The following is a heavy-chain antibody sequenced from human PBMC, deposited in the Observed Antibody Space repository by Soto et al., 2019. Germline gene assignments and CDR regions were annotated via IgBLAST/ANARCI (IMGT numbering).Heavy chain of an antibody. CDR3: ARAEYYGSGSYYPDYFDY. V-gene: IGHV4-30-4*01. D-gene: IGHD3-10*01. J-gene: IGHJ4*02. CDR2: IYYSGST. Sequence: LSLTCTVSGGSISSGDYYWSWIRQPPGKGLEWIGYIYYSGSTYYNPSLKSRVTISVDTSKNQFSLKLSSVTAADTAVYYCARAEYYGSGSYYPDYFDYWGQGTLVTVSS. CDR1: GGSISSGDYY.